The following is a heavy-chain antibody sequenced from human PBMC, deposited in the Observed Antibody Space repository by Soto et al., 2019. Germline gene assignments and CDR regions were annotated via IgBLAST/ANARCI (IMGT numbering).Heavy chain of an antibody. CDR1: GDSINSDKYY. CDR3: ATSYGNAWYTY. CDR2: MYFRGNT. V-gene: IGHV4-39*01. Sequence: SSETLSLTCSVSGDSINSDKYYWGWIRQPPGKGLEWIGSMYFRGNTYYNPSLQTRLTISLDKSKSQFSLKLTSVTVADSAVYYCATSYGNAWYTYWGQGTQVTVSS. D-gene: IGHD6-13*01. J-gene: IGHJ4*02.